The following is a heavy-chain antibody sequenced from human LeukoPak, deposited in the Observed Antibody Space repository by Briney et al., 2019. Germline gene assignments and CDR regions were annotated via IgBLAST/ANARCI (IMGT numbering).Heavy chain of an antibody. CDR1: GDSISPYY. V-gene: IGHV4-59*08. CDR3: ARHLDDYGSGSYEY. D-gene: IGHD3-10*01. CDR2: ISYNGYT. J-gene: IGHJ4*02. Sequence: SETLSLTCAVSGDSISPYYWSWIRQPPGKGLDWIGYISYNGYTNYNPSLKSRVTISVDTSKSQFSLKLSSVTASDTAVYYCARHLDDYGSGSYEYWGQGTLVTVSS.